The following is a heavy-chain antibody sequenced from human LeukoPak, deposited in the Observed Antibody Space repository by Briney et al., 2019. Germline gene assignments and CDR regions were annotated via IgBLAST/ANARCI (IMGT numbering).Heavy chain of an antibody. CDR2: IYHSGST. D-gene: IGHD6-13*01. Sequence: SETLSLTCAVSGGSISSGGYSWSWIRQPPGKGLEWIGYIYHSGSTYYNPSLKSRVTISVDRSKNQFSLKLSSVTAADTAVYYCARHEYSSSWTGFDYWGQGTLVTVSS. CDR3: ARHEYSSSWTGFDY. J-gene: IGHJ4*02. CDR1: GGSISSGGYS. V-gene: IGHV4-30-2*01.